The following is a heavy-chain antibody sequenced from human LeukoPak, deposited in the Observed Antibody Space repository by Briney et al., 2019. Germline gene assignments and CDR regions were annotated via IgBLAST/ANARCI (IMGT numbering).Heavy chain of an antibody. CDR1: GGSISSSSYY. CDR2: MSYTGIT. V-gene: IGHV4-39*01. J-gene: IGHJ4*02. D-gene: IGHD5-18*01. Sequence: SETLSLTCTVSGGSISSSSYYWGLIRQPPGKGLEWIASMSYTGITYYNPSLKSRVTISVHTSKNQFSLNLSSVTAADTAAYFCARSGYSFLVDSWGQGTLVTVSS. CDR3: ARSGYSFLVDS.